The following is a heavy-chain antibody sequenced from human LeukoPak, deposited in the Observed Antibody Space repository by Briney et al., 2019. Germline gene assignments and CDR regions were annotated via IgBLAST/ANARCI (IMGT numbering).Heavy chain of an antibody. J-gene: IGHJ4*02. V-gene: IGHV3-7*01. CDR2: IKQDGSEK. D-gene: IGHD3-10*01. CDR1: GFTFSSYW. Sequence: PGGSLRLSCAASGFTFSSYWMSWVRQAPGKGLEWVANIKQDGSEKYYVDSVKGRFTISRDNAKNSLYLQMNSLRAEDTAVYYCARGGVLWFGEFDDYWGQGTLVTVSS. CDR3: ARGGVLWFGEFDDY.